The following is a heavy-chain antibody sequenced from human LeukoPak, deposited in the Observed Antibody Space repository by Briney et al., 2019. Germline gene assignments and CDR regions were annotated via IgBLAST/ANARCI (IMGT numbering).Heavy chain of an antibody. CDR1: DYSISSGYY. D-gene: IGHD7-27*01. J-gene: IGHJ4*02. V-gene: IGHV4-38-2*01. CDR2: ICHSGST. Sequence: SETLTLTCAVSDYSISSGYYWGWIRQPPGKGMEWIGSICHSGSTHYNPSLKRRVTLSVQPTKTQFSLTLNSVTALATVRDVFARHLTGDPLYFDDWGQGTLVTVSS. CDR3: ARHLTGDPLYFDD.